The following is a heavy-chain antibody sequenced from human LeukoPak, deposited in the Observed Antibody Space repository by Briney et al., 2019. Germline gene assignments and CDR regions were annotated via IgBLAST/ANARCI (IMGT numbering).Heavy chain of an antibody. CDR3: ARGRCSSTSCYRGGGRGCNWFDP. D-gene: IGHD2-2*01. CDR2: MNPNSGNT. Sequence: ASVKVSCKASGYTFIDYDINWVRQATGQGLEWMGWMNPNSGNTGYAQKFQGRVTMTRNTSISTAYMELSRLRSDDTAVYYCARGRCSSTSCYRGGGRGCNWFDPWGQGTLVTVSS. CDR1: GYTFIDYD. J-gene: IGHJ5*02. V-gene: IGHV1-8*01.